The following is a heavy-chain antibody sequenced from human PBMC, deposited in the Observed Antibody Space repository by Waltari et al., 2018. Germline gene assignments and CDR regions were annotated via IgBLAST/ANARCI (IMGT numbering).Heavy chain of an antibody. V-gene: IGHV3-30-3*01. CDR3: AREQYELLWELDY. J-gene: IGHJ4*02. Sequence: QVQLVESGGGVVQPGRSLRLPCAAPGFTFSTYSMHWVRQAPGKGLEWVAFISYDGSNKYYADSVKGRFTISRDNSENTMYLEMNSLRAEDTAVFYCAREQYELLWELDYWGQGTLVTVSS. CDR1: GFTFSTYS. D-gene: IGHD3-10*01. CDR2: ISYDGSNK.